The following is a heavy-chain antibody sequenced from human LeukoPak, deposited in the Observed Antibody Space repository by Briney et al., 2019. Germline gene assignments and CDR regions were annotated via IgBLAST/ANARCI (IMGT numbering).Heavy chain of an antibody. J-gene: IGHJ3*02. V-gene: IGHV4-59*08. D-gene: IGHD6-25*01. CDR1: GGSISSYY. Sequence: SETLSLTCTVSGGSISSYYWSWIRQPPGKGLEWIGYIYYSGSTNYNPSLKSRVTISVDTSENQFSLKLSSVTAADTAVYYCARGIAARGAFDIWGQGTMVTVSS. CDR2: IYYSGST. CDR3: ARGIAARGAFDI.